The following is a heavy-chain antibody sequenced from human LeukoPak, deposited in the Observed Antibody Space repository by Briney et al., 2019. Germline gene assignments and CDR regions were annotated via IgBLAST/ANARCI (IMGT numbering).Heavy chain of an antibody. J-gene: IGHJ4*02. D-gene: IGHD3-9*01. Sequence: TPSETLSLTCAVYGGSFSGYYWSWIRQPPGKGLEWIGEINHSGSTNYNPSLKSRVTISVDTSKNQFSLKLSSVTAADTAVYYCARGWGYYDILTGYRRGFTFDYWGQGTLVTVSS. CDR2: INHSGST. CDR1: GGSFSGYY. V-gene: IGHV4-34*01. CDR3: ARGWGYYDILTGYRRGFTFDY.